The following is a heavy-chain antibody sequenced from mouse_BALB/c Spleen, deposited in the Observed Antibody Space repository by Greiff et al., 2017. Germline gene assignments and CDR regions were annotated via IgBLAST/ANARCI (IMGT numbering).Heavy chain of an antibody. D-gene: IGHD2-1*01. CDR1: GFSLTSYG. J-gene: IGHJ3*01. V-gene: IGHV2-9*02. CDR3: ARVEGNPAGFAY. Sequence: VKLMESGPGLVAPSQSLSITCTVSGFSLTSYGVHWVRQPPGKGLEWLGVIWAGGSTKYNSALMSRLSISKDNSKSQVILKMNRLQTYDTAMYYCARVEGNPAGFAYWGQGTLVTVSA. CDR2: IWAGGST.